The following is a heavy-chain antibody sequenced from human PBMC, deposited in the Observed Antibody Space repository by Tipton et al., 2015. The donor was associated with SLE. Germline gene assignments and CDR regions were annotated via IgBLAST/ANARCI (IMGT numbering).Heavy chain of an antibody. V-gene: IGHV3-23*03. Sequence: GSLRLSCAASGFIYSSYVMSWVRQAPGKGLEWVSLIHSGGITYYADSVKGRFTISRDNSKNTLYLQMNSLRAEDTAVYYCARELEYSGYDYLEYWGQGTLVTVSS. CDR1: GFIYSSYV. D-gene: IGHD5-12*01. J-gene: IGHJ4*02. CDR3: ARELEYSGYDYLEY. CDR2: IHSGGIT.